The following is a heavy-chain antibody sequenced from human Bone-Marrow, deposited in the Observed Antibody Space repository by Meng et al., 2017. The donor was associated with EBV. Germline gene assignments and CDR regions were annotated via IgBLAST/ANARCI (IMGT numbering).Heavy chain of an antibody. J-gene: IGHJ4*02. V-gene: IGHV3-21*01. D-gene: IGHD2-21*01. CDR3: ARGPRAYCSGDCSLDY. Sequence: EVQLVESGGGLVKPGGSLRLSCAASGFTFSSYSMNWVRQAPGKGLEWVSSISSSSSYIYYADSVKGRFTISRDNAKNSLYLQMNSLRAEDTAVYYCARGPRAYCSGDCSLDYWGQGTLVTVSS. CDR1: GFTFSSYS. CDR2: ISSSSSYI.